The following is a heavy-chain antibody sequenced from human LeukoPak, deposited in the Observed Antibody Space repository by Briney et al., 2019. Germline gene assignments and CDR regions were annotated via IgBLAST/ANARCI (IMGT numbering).Heavy chain of an antibody. CDR1: VGSITSYY. D-gene: IGHD3-10*01. CDR2: IYYSGST. J-gene: IGHJ5*02. Sequence: SETLSLTCTVSVGSITSYYWSWLRQPTGKGLEWIGYIYYSGSTNYNPSLKSRVTISVDTSKNQFSLKLSSVTAADTAVYYCARGGVNYKIAGPWGQGALVTVSS. V-gene: IGHV4-59*01. CDR3: ARGGVNYKIAGP.